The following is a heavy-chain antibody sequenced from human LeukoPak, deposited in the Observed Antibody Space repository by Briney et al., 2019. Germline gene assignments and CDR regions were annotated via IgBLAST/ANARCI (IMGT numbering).Heavy chain of an antibody. J-gene: IGHJ4*02. V-gene: IGHV4-31*03. CDR3: ARERADYGSFDY. CDR1: GGSISSGGYY. CDR2: IYYSGST. D-gene: IGHD4/OR15-4a*01. Sequence: SETLSLTCTVSGGSISSGGYYWSWIRQHPGKGLEWIGYIYYSGSTYYNPSLKSRVTISVDTSKNQFSLKLSSVTAADTAVYYCARERADYGSFDYWGQGTLVTVSS.